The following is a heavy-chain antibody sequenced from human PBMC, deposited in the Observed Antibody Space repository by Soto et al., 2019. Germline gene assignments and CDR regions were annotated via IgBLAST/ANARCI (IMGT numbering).Heavy chain of an antibody. J-gene: IGHJ4*02. V-gene: IGHV4-61*01. D-gene: IGHD2-21*01. CDR2: IHYSGST. CDR3: TRGGDPYKTGH. Sequence: SETLSLTYTVPGGSVNIGNYYWRLIRQPPGKGLEWIGFIHYSGSTNYNPSLKGRVTMSVDTSKNQFSLKLTSVNTADTAIYYCTRGGDPYKTGHWGQGTLVTVS. CDR1: GGSVNIGNYY.